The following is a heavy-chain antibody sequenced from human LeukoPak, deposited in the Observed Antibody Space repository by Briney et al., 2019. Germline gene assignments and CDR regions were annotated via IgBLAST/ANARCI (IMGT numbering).Heavy chain of an antibody. J-gene: IGHJ4*02. V-gene: IGHV4-30-4*08. Sequence: KASQTLSLTCTVSGGSISSGDYYWSWIRQPPGKGLEWIGYIYYSGSTYYNPSLKSRVTISVDTSKNQFSLKLSFVTAADTAVYCCARALRIAVAGNADPFDYWGQGTLVTVSS. D-gene: IGHD6-19*01. CDR3: ARALRIAVAGNADPFDY. CDR2: IYYSGST. CDR1: GGSISSGDYY.